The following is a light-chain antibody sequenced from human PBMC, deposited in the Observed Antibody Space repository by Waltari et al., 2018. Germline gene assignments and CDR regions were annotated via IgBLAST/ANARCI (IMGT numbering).Light chain of an antibody. J-gene: IGLJ1*01. CDR2: DVS. V-gene: IGLV2-14*03. CDR3: SSYTSSSTGV. CDR1: SSDVGGYNY. Sequence: QSALTQPASVSGSPGQSITISCTGTSSDVGGYNYVSGYQQHPGKAPKLMIYDVSNRPSVVSNRFSGSKSGNTASLTISGLQAEDEADYYCSSYTSSSTGVFGTGTKVTVL.